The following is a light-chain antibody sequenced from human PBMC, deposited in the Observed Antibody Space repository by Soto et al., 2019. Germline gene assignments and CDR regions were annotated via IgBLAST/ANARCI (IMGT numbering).Light chain of an antibody. J-gene: IGLJ3*02. CDR3: SSYSSSSTWV. CDR2: EVT. CDR1: SSDVGGYKY. Sequence: QSVLTQPASVSGSPGQSITISCTGTSSDVGGYKYVSWYQQHPGKAPKLMIYEVTYRPSGVSNRFSASKSGNTASLTISGLQAEDEADYYCSSYSSSSTWVFGGGTKLTVL. V-gene: IGLV2-14*01.